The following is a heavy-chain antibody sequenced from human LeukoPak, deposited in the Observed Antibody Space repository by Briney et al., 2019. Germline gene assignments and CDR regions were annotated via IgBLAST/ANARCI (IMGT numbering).Heavy chain of an antibody. V-gene: IGHV3-23*01. CDR2: ISGSGGST. Sequence: PGGSLRLSCAAPGFTFSSYAMSWVRQAPGKGLEWVSAISGSGGSTYYADSVKGRFTISRDNSKNTLYLQMNSLRAEETGVYYCAKEEVTMVAFDIWGQGTMVTVSS. CDR1: GFTFSSYA. J-gene: IGHJ3*02. D-gene: IGHD4/OR15-4a*01. CDR3: AKEEVTMVAFDI.